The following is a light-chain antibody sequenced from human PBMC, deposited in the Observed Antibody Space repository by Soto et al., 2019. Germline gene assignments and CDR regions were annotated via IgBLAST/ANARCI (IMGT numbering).Light chain of an antibody. J-gene: IGLJ3*02. CDR2: SNN. CDR1: SYNIGNNT. Sequence: QSVLTQPPSASGTPGQRVTISCSGSSYNIGNNTVNWYQQLPGTAPKLLIYSNNQRPSGVPDRFSGSKSGTSASLAISGLQSEYEADYYCSAWDDSLNGWVFGGGTKVTVL. V-gene: IGLV1-44*01. CDR3: SAWDDSLNGWV.